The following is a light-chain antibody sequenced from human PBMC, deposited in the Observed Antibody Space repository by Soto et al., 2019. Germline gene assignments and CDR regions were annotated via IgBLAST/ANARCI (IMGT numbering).Light chain of an antibody. V-gene: IGKV1-17*01. CDR2: SAS. J-gene: IGKJ2*01. Sequence: DIQMTQSPSSLSASVGDRVTITCRASQGIRNALGWYRQKPGKAPERLMYSASTLQSGVPSRFSGSGSGTQFTLTINSLQPEDFATYYCLQHNDYPYTFGQGTRLDIK. CDR1: QGIRNA. CDR3: LQHNDYPYT.